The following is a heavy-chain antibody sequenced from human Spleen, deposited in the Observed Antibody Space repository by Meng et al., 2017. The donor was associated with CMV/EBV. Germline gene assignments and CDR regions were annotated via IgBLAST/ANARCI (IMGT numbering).Heavy chain of an antibody. J-gene: IGHJ4*02. V-gene: IGHV4-39*01. CDR2: IYYSGST. CDR3: ASFDWSR. CDR1: GVSITSFHYY. Sequence: LSLSCTVSGVSITSFHYYWGWIRQPPGQGLEWIGSIYYSGSTYYNPSLRSRVTISIDTSKNQFSLNLTSVTATDTAVYYCASFDWSRWGQGTLVTVSS. D-gene: IGHD3-9*01.